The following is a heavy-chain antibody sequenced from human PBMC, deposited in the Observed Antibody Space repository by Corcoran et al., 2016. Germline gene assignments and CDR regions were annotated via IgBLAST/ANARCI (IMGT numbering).Heavy chain of an antibody. CDR1: GFTFSSSW. CDR3: ARKEYYSNFYYGMDV. V-gene: IGHV3-74*03. Sequence: EVRLVESGGGLVRPGGSLRLSCAASGFTFSSSWMHWVRQVPGRGLVWVSRINRDGNNTTYADSVKGRCSSSRDNGKNTLYLQLNSVRAEDTAWYYCARKEYYSNFYYGMDVWGQGTTVTVSS. D-gene: IGHD4-4*01. J-gene: IGHJ6*02. CDR2: INRDGNNT.